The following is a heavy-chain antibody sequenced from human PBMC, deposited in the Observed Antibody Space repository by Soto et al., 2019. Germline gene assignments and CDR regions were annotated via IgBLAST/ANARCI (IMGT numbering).Heavy chain of an antibody. V-gene: IGHV3-33*01. CDR3: ARTAVTPYYFDY. CDR1: GFTFSGYG. CDR2: IWYDGSNK. J-gene: IGHJ4*02. Sequence: ESGGGVVQPGRSLRLSCAASGFTFSGYGMHWVRQAPGKGLEWVAVIWYDGSNKYYADSVKGRFTISRDNSKNTLYLQMNSLRAEDTAVYYCARTAVTPYYFDYCGQGTLVTVSS. D-gene: IGHD5-18*01.